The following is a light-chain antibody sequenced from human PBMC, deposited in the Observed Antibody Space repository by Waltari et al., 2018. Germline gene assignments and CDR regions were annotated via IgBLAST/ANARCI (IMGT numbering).Light chain of an antibody. CDR2: STN. J-gene: IGLJ3*02. Sequence: QTVVTQEPSFSVSPGGTVTLTCGLNSGSVSTSNFPSWYQQTPGQAPRTLIYSTNTRSSGVPDRFSGPILGNKAALTITGAQADDECDYYCVVYVGSGISVFGGGTKLTVL. V-gene: IGLV8-61*01. CDR3: VVYVGSGISV. CDR1: SGSVSTSNF.